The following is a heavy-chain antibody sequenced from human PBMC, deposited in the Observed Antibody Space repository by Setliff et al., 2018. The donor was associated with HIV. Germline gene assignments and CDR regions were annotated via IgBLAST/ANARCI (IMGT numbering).Heavy chain of an antibody. J-gene: IGHJ3*02. CDR3: ATDRILGYCSSTSCSNAFDI. V-gene: IGHV1-2*02. D-gene: IGHD2-2*01. CDR1: GYTFTGYY. CDR2: INPNSGGT. Sequence: ASVKVSCKASGYTFTGYYMHWVRQAPGQGLEWMGWINPNSGGTTYAQKFQGRVTMTRDTSISTAYMEVSRLRSEDTAVYYCATDRILGYCSSTSCSNAFDIWGQGTMVTVSS.